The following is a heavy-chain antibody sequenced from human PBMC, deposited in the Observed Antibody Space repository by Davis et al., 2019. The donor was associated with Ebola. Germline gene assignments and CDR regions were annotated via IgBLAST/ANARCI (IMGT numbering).Heavy chain of an antibody. CDR1: GGTFSSYT. Sequence: AASVKVSCKASGGTFSSYTISWVRQAPGQGLEWMGRIIPILGIANYAQKFQGRVTITADKSTSTAYMELSSLRSEDTAVYYCARVTVTTGLSGYYGMDVWGQGTMVTVSS. CDR3: ARVTVTTGLSGYYGMDV. V-gene: IGHV1-69*02. D-gene: IGHD4-11*01. CDR2: IIPILGIA. J-gene: IGHJ6*02.